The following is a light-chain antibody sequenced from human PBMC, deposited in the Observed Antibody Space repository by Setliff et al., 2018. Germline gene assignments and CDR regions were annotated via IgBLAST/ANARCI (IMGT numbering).Light chain of an antibody. Sequence: QSVLAQPASVSGSPGRSITISCTGTSGDVGGYGYVSWYQQHPGKAPKLMIYDVSNRPSGVSNRFSGSKSGNTASLTISGFQAEDEADYYCGSYTSINTLLDIFGTGTKVTVL. CDR2: DVS. CDR1: SGDVGGYGY. J-gene: IGLJ1*01. V-gene: IGLV2-14*01. CDR3: GSYTSINTLLDI.